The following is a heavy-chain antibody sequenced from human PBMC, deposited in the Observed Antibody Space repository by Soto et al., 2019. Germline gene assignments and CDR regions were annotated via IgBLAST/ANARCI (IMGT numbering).Heavy chain of an antibody. V-gene: IGHV1-18*04. CDR1: GYTFTSYG. D-gene: IGHD3-22*01. Sequence: QVQLVQSGAEVKKPGASVKVSCKASGYTFTSYGISWVRQAPGQGLEWMGWISAYNGNTNYAQKLQGRVTMTTDTSTSTAYMELRGLRSDDTAVYYCARAFVGNYDSSGYYYRPDYWGQGTLVTVSS. CDR2: ISAYNGNT. J-gene: IGHJ4*02. CDR3: ARAFVGNYDSSGYYYRPDY.